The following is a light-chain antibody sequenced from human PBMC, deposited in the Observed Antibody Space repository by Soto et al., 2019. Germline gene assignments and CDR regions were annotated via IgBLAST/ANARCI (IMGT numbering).Light chain of an antibody. Sequence: AIQLTQSPSSLSASLGDRVIVTCRASQDLRTAIAWYQQKPGKSPNLLIYDASSLQSGVPSRFSGRGSGTDFTFIISSLQPEDFATYYCQQYNSFPFTFGPGTKVEIK. CDR1: QDLRTA. J-gene: IGKJ3*01. V-gene: IGKV1-13*02. CDR2: DAS. CDR3: QQYNSFPFT.